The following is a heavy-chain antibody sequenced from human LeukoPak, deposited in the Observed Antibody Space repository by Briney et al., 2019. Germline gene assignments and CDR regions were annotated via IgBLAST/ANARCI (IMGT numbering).Heavy chain of an antibody. CDR1: GFTFSSYA. D-gene: IGHD1-26*01. Sequence: PGGSLRLSCAASGFTFSSYAMHWVRQAPGKGLEYVSAISSNGGSTYYANSVKGRFTISRDNSKNTLYLQMGSLRAEDMAVYYCARGLINGGATYGMDVWGQGTTVTVPS. CDR3: ARGLINGGATYGMDV. J-gene: IGHJ6*02. V-gene: IGHV3-64*01. CDR2: ISSNGGST.